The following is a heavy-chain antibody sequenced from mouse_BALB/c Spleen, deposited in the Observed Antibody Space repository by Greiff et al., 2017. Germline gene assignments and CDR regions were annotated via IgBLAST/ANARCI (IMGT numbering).Heavy chain of an antibody. Sequence: EVQGVESGGGLVQPGESLKLSCESTEYEFPSHDMSWVRKTPEKRLELVAAINSDGGSTYYPDTMERRFIISRDNTKKTLYLQMSSLRSEDTALYYCERQGDYDRGTWFAYWGQGTLVTVSA. CDR2: INSDGGST. J-gene: IGHJ3*01. CDR1: EYEFPSHD. CDR3: ERQGDYDRGTWFAY. V-gene: IGHV5-2*01. D-gene: IGHD2-4*01.